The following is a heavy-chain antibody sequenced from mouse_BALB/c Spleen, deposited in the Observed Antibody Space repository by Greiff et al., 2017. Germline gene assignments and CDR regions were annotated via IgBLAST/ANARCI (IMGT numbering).Heavy chain of an antibody. CDR1: GYTFTSYW. CDR3: ARWGADGYFAY. CDR2: INPSNGRT. V-gene: IGHV1S81*02. J-gene: IGHJ3*01. Sequence: QVQLKQPGAELVKPGASVKLSCKASGYTFTSYWMHWVKQRPGQGLEWIGEINPSNGRTNYNEKFKSKATLTVDKSSSTAYMQLSSLTSEDSAVYYCARWGADGYFAYWGQGTLVTVAA. D-gene: IGHD2-3*01.